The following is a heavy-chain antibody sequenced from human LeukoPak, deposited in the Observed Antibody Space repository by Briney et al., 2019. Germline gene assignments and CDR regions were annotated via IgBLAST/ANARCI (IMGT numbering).Heavy chain of an antibody. D-gene: IGHD1-26*01. V-gene: IGHV3-53*01. J-gene: IGHJ4*02. CDR3: ARARGRTSGFDS. Sequence: PGGSLRLSCAASEFTVSSNYMNWVRQAPAKGLECVSVIYSGGSTYYADSVKSRFTISRDNSKNTLYLQMNSLRAEDTAVYYCARARGRTSGFDSWGQGTLVTVSS. CDR1: EFTVSSNY. CDR2: IYSGGST.